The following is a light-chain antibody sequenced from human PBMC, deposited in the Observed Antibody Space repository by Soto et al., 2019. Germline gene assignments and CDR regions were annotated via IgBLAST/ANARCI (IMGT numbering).Light chain of an antibody. V-gene: IGKV1-5*01. CDR1: ESIDNW. CDR3: QQYHTDWT. J-gene: IGKJ1*01. CDR2: AAS. Sequence: DIQITQSPSTLCASGVYTVTITCRASESIDNWLAWYQQKPGKAPKLLLFAASTLVGGVPSRFSGRGSGTEFTLTISSLQADDFATYYCQQYHTDWTFGQGTKVDIK.